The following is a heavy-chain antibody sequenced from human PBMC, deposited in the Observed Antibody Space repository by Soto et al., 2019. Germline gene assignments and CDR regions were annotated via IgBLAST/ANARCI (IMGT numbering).Heavy chain of an antibody. J-gene: IGHJ4*02. CDR2: ISGSGGST. CDR1: GFTFSSYA. CDR3: AKFSPTYYDFWSGYYYDY. Sequence: GGSLRLSCAASGFTFSSYAMSWVRQAPGKGLEWVSAISGSGGSTYYADSVKGRFTISRENSKNTLYLQMNSLRAEDTAVYYCAKFSPTYYDFWSGYYYDYWGQGTLVTVSS. V-gene: IGHV3-23*01. D-gene: IGHD3-3*01.